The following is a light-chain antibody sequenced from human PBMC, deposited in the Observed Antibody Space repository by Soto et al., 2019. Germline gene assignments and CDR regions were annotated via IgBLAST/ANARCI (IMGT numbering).Light chain of an antibody. CDR2: KAS. J-gene: IGKJ1*01. CDR1: QSISSW. V-gene: IGKV1-5*03. CDR3: QHYNSYSEA. Sequence: IQLTQSPSALSASVGDRVTRTCRASQSISSWLAWYQQKPGKAPKLLIYKASTLKSGVPSRFSGSGSGTEFTLTISSLQPDDFATYYCQHYNSYSEAFGQGTKVDI.